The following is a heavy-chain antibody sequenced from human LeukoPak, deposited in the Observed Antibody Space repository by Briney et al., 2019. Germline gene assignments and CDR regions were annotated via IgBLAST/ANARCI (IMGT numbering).Heavy chain of an antibody. CDR1: GFTFSNYW. CDR2: INQDGSEE. Sequence: GGSLRLSCATSGFTFSNYWMSWVRQATGKGLEWVANINQDGSEEYYVDSVRGRFTISRDNAKNSLYLQMNSLRAEDTAVYYCARPYDSNRDHSGYGYWGRGTLVTVSS. CDR3: ARPYDSNRDHSGYGY. V-gene: IGHV3-7*02. J-gene: IGHJ4*02. D-gene: IGHD5-12*01.